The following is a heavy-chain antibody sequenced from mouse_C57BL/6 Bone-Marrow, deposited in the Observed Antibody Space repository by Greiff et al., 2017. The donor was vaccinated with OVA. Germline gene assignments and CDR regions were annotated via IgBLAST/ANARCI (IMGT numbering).Heavy chain of an antibody. CDR1: GYTFTDYE. J-gene: IGHJ3*01. Sequence: QVHVKQSGAELVRPGASVTLSCKASGYTFTDYEMHWVKQTPVHGLEWIGAIDPETGGTAYNQKFKGKAILTADKSSSTAYMELRSLTSEDSAVYYGTRRDGSRPCFAYWGQGTLVTVSA. D-gene: IGHD1-1*01. V-gene: IGHV1-15*01. CDR3: TRRDGSRPCFAY. CDR2: IDPETGGT.